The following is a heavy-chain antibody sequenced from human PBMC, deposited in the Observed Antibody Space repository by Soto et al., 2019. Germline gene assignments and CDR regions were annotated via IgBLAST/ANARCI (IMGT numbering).Heavy chain of an antibody. Sequence: PGESLKISCKGSGYSFTSYWIGWVRQMPGKGLEWMGIIYLGDSDTRYSPSFQGQVTISADKSISTAYLQWSSLKASDTAMYYCARPPPKSYSSSWYEYFQHWGQGTLVTVSS. V-gene: IGHV5-51*01. J-gene: IGHJ1*01. CDR2: IYLGDSDT. D-gene: IGHD6-13*01. CDR1: GYSFTSYW. CDR3: ARPPPKSYSSSWYEYFQH.